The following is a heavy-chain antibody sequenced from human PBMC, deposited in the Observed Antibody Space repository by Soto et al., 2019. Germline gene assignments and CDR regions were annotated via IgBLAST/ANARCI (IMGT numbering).Heavy chain of an antibody. V-gene: IGHV3-33*08. CDR3: VRSESSGYHLGY. CDR2: IWYDGSNK. J-gene: IGHJ4*02. Sequence: GSLRLSCAASGFTFSSYAMNWVRQAPGKGLEWVAVIWYDGSNKYYAGSVKGRFTISRDNSKNTLYLQMNSLRAEDTAVYYCVRSESSGYHLGYWGQGTLVTVSS. CDR1: GFTFSSYA. D-gene: IGHD3-22*01.